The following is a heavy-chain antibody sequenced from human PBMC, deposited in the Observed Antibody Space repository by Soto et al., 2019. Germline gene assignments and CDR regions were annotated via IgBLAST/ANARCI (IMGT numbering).Heavy chain of an antibody. CDR3: ARLRHYHDSSNYYYYCGLDV. D-gene: IGHD3-22*01. CDR2: IKVDGSEK. CDR1: GFTFRSYW. J-gene: IGHJ6*02. V-gene: IGHV3-7*05. Sequence: GGSLRLSCVASGFTFRSYWMSWVRQAPGKGLEWVANIKVDGSEKYYVDSLEGRFTISRDNTKNSLFLQMNSLRAEDTAVYYCARLRHYHDSSNYYYYCGLDVWGQGTTVTVSS.